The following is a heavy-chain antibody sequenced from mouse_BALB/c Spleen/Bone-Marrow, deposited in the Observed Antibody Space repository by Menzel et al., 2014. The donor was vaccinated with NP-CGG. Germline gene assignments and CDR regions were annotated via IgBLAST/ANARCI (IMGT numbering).Heavy chain of an antibody. CDR1: GDSITSGY. CDR2: ISYSGST. CDR3: ATYDGYYFDY. D-gene: IGHD2-3*01. V-gene: IGHV3-8*02. J-gene: IGHJ2*01. Sequence: EVKVVESGPSLVKPSQTLSLPCSVTGDSITSGYWNWIRKFPGNKLEYMGYISYSGSTYYSPSLKSRISITRDTSKNQYYLQLNSATTEDTATYYCATYDGYYFDYWGQGTTLTVSS.